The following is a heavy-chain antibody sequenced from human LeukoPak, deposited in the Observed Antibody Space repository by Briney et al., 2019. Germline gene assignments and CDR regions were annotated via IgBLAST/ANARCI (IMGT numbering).Heavy chain of an antibody. J-gene: IGHJ4*02. CDR3: ARGADWFDFDY. Sequence: PSETLSLTCTVSGGSISSYYWSWIRQPPGKGLEWIGYIYYSGSTNYNPSLKSRVTISVDTSKNQFSLKLSSVTAADTAVYYCARGADWFDFDYWGQGTLVTVSS. CDR1: GGSISSYY. D-gene: IGHD3-9*01. V-gene: IGHV4-59*01. CDR2: IYYSGST.